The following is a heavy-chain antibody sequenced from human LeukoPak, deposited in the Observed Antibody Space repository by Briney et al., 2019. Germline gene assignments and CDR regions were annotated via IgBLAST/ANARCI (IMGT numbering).Heavy chain of an antibody. CDR2: ISGYNGDT. J-gene: IGHJ6*03. D-gene: IGHD3-10*01. CDR3: ARRTYYYDSGSYNNNYYYYMDV. Sequence: ASVKVSCKASGYTFTNYGISWVRQSPGQGLEWMGCISGYNGDTNYAKKVQGRVTMTTDTSTSKAYMELRSLRSDDTAVYYCARRTYYYDSGSYNNNYYYYMDVWGKGTTVTVS. V-gene: IGHV1-18*01. CDR1: GYTFTNYG.